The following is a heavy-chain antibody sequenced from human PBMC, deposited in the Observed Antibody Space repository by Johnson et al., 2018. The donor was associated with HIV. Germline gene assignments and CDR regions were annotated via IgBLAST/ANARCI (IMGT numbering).Heavy chain of an antibody. CDR1: RFTVSGNY. D-gene: IGHD6-13*01. CDR2: VYSAGHT. Sequence: VQLVESGGGLVQPGGSLRLSCAASRFTVSGNYMTWVRQAPGKGLEWVSVVYSAGHTYYADSVKGRFTISRDNSKKSLFLQMNRLRVEDTAVYYGARSGGYPNAFDIWGQGAMVTVSS. J-gene: IGHJ3*02. V-gene: IGHV3-66*01. CDR3: ARSGGYPNAFDI.